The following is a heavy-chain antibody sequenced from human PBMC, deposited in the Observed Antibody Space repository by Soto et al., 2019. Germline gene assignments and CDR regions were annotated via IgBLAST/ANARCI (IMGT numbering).Heavy chain of an antibody. Sequence: GASVKVSCKASGYTFTSYGISWVRQAPGQGLEWMGWISAYNGNTNYAQKLQGRVTMTTDTSTSTAYVELRSLRSDDTAVYYCARDPGYGDYEIDYWGQGTLVTVSS. CDR2: ISAYNGNT. CDR3: ARDPGYGDYEIDY. J-gene: IGHJ4*02. V-gene: IGHV1-18*01. CDR1: GYTFTSYG. D-gene: IGHD4-17*01.